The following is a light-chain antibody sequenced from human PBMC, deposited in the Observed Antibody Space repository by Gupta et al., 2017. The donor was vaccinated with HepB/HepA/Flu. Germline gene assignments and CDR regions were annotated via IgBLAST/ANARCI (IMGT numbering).Light chain of an antibody. V-gene: IGLV1-47*01. CDR2: RNN. J-gene: IGLJ2*01. CDR1: ISNIGFNF. CDR3: AAWDDSLSRWI. Sequence: QSVLSQPPSASGTPGPRVTISCSGNISNIGFNFISWYHQVPGTAPKVLVYRNNQRPSGVPDRFSGSKSGTSGALAISGRRSEDEADYYCAAWDDSLSRWIFGGGTKVTVL.